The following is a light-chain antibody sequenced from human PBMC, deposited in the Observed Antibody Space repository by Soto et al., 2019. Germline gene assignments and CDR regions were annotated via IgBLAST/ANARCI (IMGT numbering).Light chain of an antibody. Sequence: QSALTQPASVSGSPGQSITISCTGTSSDVGGYNYVSWYQQHPGKAPKLMIYDVSNRPSGVSNRFSGSKSGNTASLTISGLQAEDEADYYCCSYAGSTNLGVFGGGTKLTVL. CDR2: DVS. CDR1: SSDVGGYNY. J-gene: IGLJ3*02. V-gene: IGLV2-14*01. CDR3: CSYAGSTNLGV.